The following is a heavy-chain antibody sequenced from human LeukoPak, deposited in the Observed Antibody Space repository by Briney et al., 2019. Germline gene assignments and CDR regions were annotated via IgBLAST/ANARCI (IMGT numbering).Heavy chain of an antibody. J-gene: IGHJ4*02. D-gene: IGHD6-19*01. V-gene: IGHV4-34*01. CDR2: INHSGST. CDR3: ARAIWAGVFDY. Sequence: SETLSLTFAVYGGSFSGYYWSWIRQPPGKGLEWIGEINHSGSTNYNPSLKSRVTISVDTSKNQFSLKLSSVTAADTAVYYCARAIWAGVFDYWGQGTLVTVSS. CDR1: GGSFSGYY.